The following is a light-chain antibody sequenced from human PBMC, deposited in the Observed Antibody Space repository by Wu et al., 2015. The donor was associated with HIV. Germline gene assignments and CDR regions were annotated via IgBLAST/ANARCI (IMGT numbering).Light chain of an antibody. Sequence: ENVLTQSPDTLSLSPGERATLSCRASRTVSSSFLAWYQHKPGQAPNLLIYHAATRATGVPDWFRGSMSGTDFTLTISELQPEDVAVYYCQQYGASPYTFGQGTRLDIK. CDR2: HAA. CDR1: RTVSSSF. J-gene: IGKJ2*01. V-gene: IGKV3-20*01. CDR3: QQYGASPYT.